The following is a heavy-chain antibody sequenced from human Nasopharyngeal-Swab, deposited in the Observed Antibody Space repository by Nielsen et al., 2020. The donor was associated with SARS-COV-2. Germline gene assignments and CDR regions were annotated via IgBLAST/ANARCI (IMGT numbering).Heavy chain of an antibody. D-gene: IGHD3-16*01. CDR3: ARGNISARLGL. CDR1: GGSLSDYY. CDR2: IVHSGST. Sequence: SETLSLTCAVYGGSLSDYYWSWIRQPPGKGLEWIGEIVHSGSTYYNPSLESRVTMSVDTSKNQFSLKLSSVTAADTAVYYCARGNISARLGLWGQGTLVTVSS. V-gene: IGHV4-34*01. J-gene: IGHJ4*02.